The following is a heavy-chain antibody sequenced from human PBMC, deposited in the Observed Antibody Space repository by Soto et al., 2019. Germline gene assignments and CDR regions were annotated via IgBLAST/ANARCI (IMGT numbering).Heavy chain of an antibody. CDR1: GGSFSGYY. CDR2: INHSGST. V-gene: IGHV4-34*01. J-gene: IGHJ5*02. CDR3: AREPGIAAAGSWFDP. D-gene: IGHD6-13*01. Sequence: PSETLSLTCAVYGGSFSGYYWSWIRQPPGKGLEWIGEINHSGSTNYNPSLKSRVTISVDTSKNQFSLKLSSVTAADTAVYYCAREPGIAAAGSWFDPWGQGTLVTVSS.